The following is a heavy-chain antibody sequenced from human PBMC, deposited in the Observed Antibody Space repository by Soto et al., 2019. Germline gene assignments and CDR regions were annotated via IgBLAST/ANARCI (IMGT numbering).Heavy chain of an antibody. CDR3: AKGGWYTSSSRSDC. CDR1: GFTLSGVD. CDR2: MSYDGRNQ. Sequence: QVQLVESGGSVVQPGTSLRLSCSASGFTLSGVDMHWVRQAPGKGLEWVAVMSYDGRNQYYADSVKGRFTVSRDSSKSTLYLQMNSLRTEDAAAYYCAKGGWYTSSSRSDCWGQGTLVTVSS. J-gene: IGHJ4*02. D-gene: IGHD6-6*01. V-gene: IGHV3-30*18.